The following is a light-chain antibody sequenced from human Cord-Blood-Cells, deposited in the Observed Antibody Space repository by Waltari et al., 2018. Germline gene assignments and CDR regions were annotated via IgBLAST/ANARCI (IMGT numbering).Light chain of an antibody. V-gene: IGKV1-5*01. CDR2: DAS. CDR1: QSISSW. CDR3: QQYNSYTIT. J-gene: IGKJ5*01. Sequence: DIQMTQSPSTLPPSIGDRVTITCRASQSISSWLAWFQQKPGKAPKRLVYDASSWESGVPSRFSGSGSGPEFTLTNSSMQPDDFATYCCQQYNSYTITFGQGTRLEI.